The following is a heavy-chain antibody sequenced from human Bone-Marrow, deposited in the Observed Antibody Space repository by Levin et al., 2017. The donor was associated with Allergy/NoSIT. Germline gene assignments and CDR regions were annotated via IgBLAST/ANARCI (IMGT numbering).Heavy chain of an antibody. CDR3: ARRPTYYYGMDA. J-gene: IGHJ6*02. CDR2: ISYSGST. Sequence: SETLSLTCTVSGASISSSGYYWNWLRQYPGKGLEWIGHISYSGSTYYNPSLKSRVSISADKSKSQFYVRLTSVTVADTAVYYCARRPTYYYGMDAWGQGTTVTVSS. CDR1: GASISSSGYY. V-gene: IGHV4-31*03.